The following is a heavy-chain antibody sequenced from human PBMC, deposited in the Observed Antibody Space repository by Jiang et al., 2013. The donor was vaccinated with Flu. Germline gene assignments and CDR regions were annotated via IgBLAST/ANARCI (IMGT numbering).Heavy chain of an antibody. V-gene: IGHV4-59*01. Sequence: IRQPPGKGLEWIGYIVSHWEHQLQPSLKSRVTMSVDTSKNQFSLNLSSVTAADTAMYYCARDTGGSGWYAYFDYWGQGALVTVSS. CDR2: IVSHWEH. D-gene: IGHD6-19*01. J-gene: IGHJ4*02. CDR3: ARDTGGSGWYAYFDY.